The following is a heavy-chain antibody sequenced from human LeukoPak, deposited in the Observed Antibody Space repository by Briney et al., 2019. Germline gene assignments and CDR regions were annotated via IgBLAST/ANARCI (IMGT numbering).Heavy chain of an antibody. V-gene: IGHV4-38-2*02. CDR2: IYHSGST. CDR1: GYSISSGYY. Sequence: SETLSLTCTVSGYSISSGYYWGWIRQPPGKGLEWFGRIYHSGSTYYNPSLKSRVTISVDTSKTQFSLKLSSVTAADTAVYYCARGLAPYYYSSGSYFNWFDPWGQGTLFTVSS. D-gene: IGHD3-10*01. J-gene: IGHJ5*02. CDR3: ARGLAPYYYSSGSYFNWFDP.